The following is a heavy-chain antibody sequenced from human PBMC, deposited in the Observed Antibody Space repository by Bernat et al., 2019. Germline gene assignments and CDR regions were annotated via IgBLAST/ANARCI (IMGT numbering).Heavy chain of an antibody. CDR1: GYTFTGYY. Sequence: QVQLVQSGAEVKKPGASVKVSCKDSGYTFTGYYMHWVRQAPGQGLEWMGWINPNSGGTNYAQKFQVWFTMPSTSSLSTAYMDLSSLSSPDTAVYYCARYQVFRQFSGGAIFDYWGQGTLVTVSS. D-gene: IGHD3-16*01. V-gene: IGHV1-2*04. J-gene: IGHJ4*02. CDR3: ARYQVFRQFSGGAIFDY. CDR2: INPNSGGT.